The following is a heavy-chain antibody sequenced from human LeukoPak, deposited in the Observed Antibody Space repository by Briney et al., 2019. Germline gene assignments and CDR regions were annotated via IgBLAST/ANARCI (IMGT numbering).Heavy chain of an antibody. J-gene: IGHJ6*03. CDR2: INPSDGAT. D-gene: IGHD3-16*01. CDR3: ASEQGGGLSGSLGGLFASYYTYYYMDV. Sequence: GASVKVSCKASGYTFTMYYIHWVRQAPGQGLEWMGMINPSDGATTYAQRFQGRVTMTRDMSTTTVYMDLRSLRSEDTAVYFCASEQGGGLSGSLGGLFASYYTYYYMDVWGRGTMVTVSS. CDR1: GYTFTMYY. V-gene: IGHV1-46*01.